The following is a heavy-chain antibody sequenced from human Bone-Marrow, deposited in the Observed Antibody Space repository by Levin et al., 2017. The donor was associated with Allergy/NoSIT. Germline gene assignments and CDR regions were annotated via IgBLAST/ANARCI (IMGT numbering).Heavy chain of an antibody. CDR2: IFSNDEK. J-gene: IGHJ3*02. CDR3: ARMPAVAGTVVAFDI. Sequence: SGPTLVKPTETLTLTCTVSELSLSDGRMGVSWIRQPPGKALEWLAHIFSNDEKSYNTSLKSRLTISKDTSKSQVVLTMTNMDPVDTATYDCARMPAVAGTVVAFDIWGQGTMVTVSS. V-gene: IGHV2-26*01. CDR1: ELSLSDGRMG. D-gene: IGHD6-19*01.